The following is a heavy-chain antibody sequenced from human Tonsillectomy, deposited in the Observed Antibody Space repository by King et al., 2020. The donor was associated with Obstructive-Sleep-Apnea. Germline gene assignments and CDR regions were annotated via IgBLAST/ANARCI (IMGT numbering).Heavy chain of an antibody. D-gene: IGHD3-22*01. CDR2: IIPILGIA. V-gene: IGHV1-69*10. CDR1: GGTFSSYA. J-gene: IGHJ2*01. Sequence: QLVQSGAEVKKPGSSVKVSCKASGGTFSSYAISWVRQAPGQGLEWMGGIIPILGIANYAQKFQGRVTSTADKSTSTAYMELSSLRSEDTAVDYCARDPENYYDSSGYPAPNWYFDLWGRGTLVTVSS. CDR3: ARDPENYYDSSGYPAPNWYFDL.